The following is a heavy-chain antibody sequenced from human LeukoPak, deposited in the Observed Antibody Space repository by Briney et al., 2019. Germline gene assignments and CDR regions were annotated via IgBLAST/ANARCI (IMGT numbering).Heavy chain of an antibody. V-gene: IGHV1-18*04. Sequence: GASVKVSCKASGYTFTGYYMHWVRQAPGQGLEWMGRISVYNGNTKYAEKFQGRVSMTTDTSTSTAYMELRSLGSDDTAVYYCAREDLVRGLIGPDYWGQGTLVTVSS. D-gene: IGHD3-10*01. CDR1: GYTFTGYY. J-gene: IGHJ4*02. CDR3: AREDLVRGLIGPDY. CDR2: ISVYNGNT.